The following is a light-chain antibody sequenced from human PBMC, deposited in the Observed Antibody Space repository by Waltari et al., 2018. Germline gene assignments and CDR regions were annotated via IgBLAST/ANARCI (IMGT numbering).Light chain of an antibody. J-gene: IGLJ3*02. CDR1: SSDLGAYDL. CDR2: DVS. Sequence: QSALTQPASVSGSPGQSITISCTGTSSDLGAYDLVAWYQQHPGKAPKLMMYDVSNRPSGVSNRFSGSKSGNTASLTISGLQAEDEADYYCSSYTSSITVMFGGGTKVTVL. V-gene: IGLV2-14*01. CDR3: SSYTSSITVM.